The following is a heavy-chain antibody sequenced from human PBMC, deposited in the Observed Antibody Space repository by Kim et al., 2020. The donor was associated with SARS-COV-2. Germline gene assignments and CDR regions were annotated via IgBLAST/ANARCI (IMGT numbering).Heavy chain of an antibody. CDR3: ARNKDSGFDY. CDR2: ST. Sequence: STSDPQKFPGRVTMTRDTSTSTVFMELSSLRSEDTAVYYCARNKDSGFDYWGQGTLVTVSS. D-gene: IGHD1-26*01. V-gene: IGHV1-46*01. J-gene: IGHJ4*02.